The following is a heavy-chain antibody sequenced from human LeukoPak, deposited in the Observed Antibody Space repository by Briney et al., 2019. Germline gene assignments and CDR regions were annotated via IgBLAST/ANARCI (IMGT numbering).Heavy chain of an antibody. D-gene: IGHD3-10*01. J-gene: IGHJ4*02. Sequence: GRSLRLSCAASGFTFSNHGMHWVRQAPGKGLEWVAVIWYDGSNKYYADSVKGRFTISRDNSKNTLYLQMNSLRAEDTAMYYCARDRGVSYFDYWGQGTLVTVSS. CDR1: GFTFSNHG. V-gene: IGHV3-33*01. CDR2: IWYDGSNK. CDR3: ARDRGVSYFDY.